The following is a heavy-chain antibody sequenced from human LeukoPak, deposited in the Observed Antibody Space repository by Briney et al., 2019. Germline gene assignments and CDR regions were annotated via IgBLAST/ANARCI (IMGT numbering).Heavy chain of an antibody. D-gene: IGHD2-15*01. CDR3: ARFEAENCSGGSCYVLPYNWFDP. J-gene: IGHJ5*02. V-gene: IGHV7-4-1*02. Sequence: GASVKVSCKASGYTFTSYGISWVRQAPGQGLEWMGWINTNTGNPTYAQGFTGRFVFSLDTSVSTAYLQISSLKAEDTAVYYCARFEAENCSGGSCYVLPYNWFDPWGQGTLVTVSS. CDR1: GYTFTSYG. CDR2: INTNTGNP.